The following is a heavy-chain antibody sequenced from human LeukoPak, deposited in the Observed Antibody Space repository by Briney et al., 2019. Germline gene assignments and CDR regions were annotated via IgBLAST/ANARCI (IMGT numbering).Heavy chain of an antibody. CDR2: IYWDDDK. J-gene: IGHJ4*02. Sequence: SGPTLVKPTQTLTLTCTFSGFSLSTSGVGVGWIRQPPGKALEWLALIYWDDDKRYSPSLKSRPTITKDTSKNQVVLTMTNMDPVDTATYYCAQAEGYSSGWYYFDYWGQGTLVTVSS. CDR3: AQAEGYSSGWYYFDY. V-gene: IGHV2-5*02. CDR1: GFSLSTSGVG. D-gene: IGHD6-19*01.